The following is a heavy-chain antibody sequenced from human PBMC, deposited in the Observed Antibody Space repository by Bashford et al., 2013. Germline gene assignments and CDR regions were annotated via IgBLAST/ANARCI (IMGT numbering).Heavy chain of an antibody. V-gene: IGHV3-23*01. J-gene: IGHJ4*02. CDR3: AKEGCYDLVIF. CDR2: ISGSGGST. Sequence: VRQAPGKGLEWVSGISGSGGSTYYADSVKGRFTISRDNSKNTLYLQMNSLRAEDTAVYYCAKEGCYDLVIFWGQGTLVTVSS. D-gene: IGHD5-12*01.